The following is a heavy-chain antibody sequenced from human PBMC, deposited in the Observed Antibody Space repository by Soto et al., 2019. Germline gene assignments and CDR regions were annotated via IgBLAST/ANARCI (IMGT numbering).Heavy chain of an antibody. V-gene: IGHV4-34*01. Sequence: SETLSLTCAVDGGSFSAYYWTWLRQPPGKGLEWIGEITHSGNTKYNPSLRSRVTISVDTPKNQFSLNLSSVTAADTAVYFCASLIGVAKHYFDYWGQGIQVTVSS. D-gene: IGHD3-3*01. CDR2: ITHSGNT. J-gene: IGHJ4*02. CDR3: ASLIGVAKHYFDY. CDR1: GGSFSAYY.